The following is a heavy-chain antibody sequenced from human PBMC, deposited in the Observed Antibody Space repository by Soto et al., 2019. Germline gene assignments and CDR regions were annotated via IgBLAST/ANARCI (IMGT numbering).Heavy chain of an antibody. CDR1: GFTFSDYY. CDR3: VRGPEELVYYNSIDV. V-gene: IGHV3-11*01. Sequence: PGGSLIPSCEDSGFTFSDYYMMWIGQVPGKGLEWVSYISIGGTPIYYADSVKGRFTISRDNAQNSLYLHMTSLTAEDTALYYCVRGPEELVYYNSIDVWGQGTTVTVSS. CDR2: ISIGGTPI. D-gene: IGHD3-10*01. J-gene: IGHJ6*02.